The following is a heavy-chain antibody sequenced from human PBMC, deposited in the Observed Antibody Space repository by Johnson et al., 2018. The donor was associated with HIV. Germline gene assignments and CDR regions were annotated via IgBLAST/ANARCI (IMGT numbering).Heavy chain of an antibody. Sequence: VQLVESGGGLVQPGGSLRLSCAASGFTFSSYWMSWVRQAPGKGLEWVANIKQDGSEKYYVDSVKGRFTISRENAKNSLYLQMNSLRAGDTAVYYCAREGGRYSSGWDAFDIWGQGTMVTVSS. D-gene: IGHD6-19*01. CDR3: AREGGRYSSGWDAFDI. CDR1: GFTFSSYW. J-gene: IGHJ3*02. V-gene: IGHV3-7*01. CDR2: IKQDGSEK.